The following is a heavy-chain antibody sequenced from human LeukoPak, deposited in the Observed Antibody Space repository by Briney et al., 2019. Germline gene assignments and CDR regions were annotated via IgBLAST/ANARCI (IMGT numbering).Heavy chain of an antibody. J-gene: IGHJ4*02. CDR2: IYTGGST. CDR1: GGSISSYY. D-gene: IGHD3-22*01. CDR3: ARRTRDDYYDSSGYTRDY. Sequence: SETLSLTCTVSGGSISSYYWSWIRQPAGKGLEWIGRIYTGGSTNYNPSLKSRVSMSVDTSKNQFSLKLSSVTAADTAVYYCARRTRDDYYDSSGYTRDYWGQGTLVTVSS. V-gene: IGHV4-4*07.